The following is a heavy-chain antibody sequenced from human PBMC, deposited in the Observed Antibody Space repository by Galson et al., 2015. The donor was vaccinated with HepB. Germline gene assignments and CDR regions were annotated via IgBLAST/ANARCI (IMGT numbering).Heavy chain of an antibody. Sequence: SVKVSCKASGYTFTSYYMHWVRQAPGQGLEWMGIINPSGGSTSYAQKFQGRVTMTRDTSTSTVYMELSSLRSEDTAVYYCARGGATVVTPVWYFDLWGRGTLVTVSS. D-gene: IGHD4-23*01. J-gene: IGHJ2*01. CDR2: INPSGGST. V-gene: IGHV1-46*01. CDR1: GYTFTSYY. CDR3: ARGGATVVTPVWYFDL.